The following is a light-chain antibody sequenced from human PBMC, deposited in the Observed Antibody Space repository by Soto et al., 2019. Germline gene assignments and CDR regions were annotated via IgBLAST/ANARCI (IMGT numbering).Light chain of an antibody. CDR1: QSISFY. V-gene: IGKV1-39*01. CDR3: QQSYSTTWT. J-gene: IGKJ1*01. Sequence: DIQMTQSPSSLSASVGDRVSITCRASQSISFYLNWYKQKPGKAPKLLIYAASSLQSGVTSRFSGSGSGTDFTLTISSLQPEDFETYYCQQSYSTTWTFGQGTKVDIK. CDR2: AAS.